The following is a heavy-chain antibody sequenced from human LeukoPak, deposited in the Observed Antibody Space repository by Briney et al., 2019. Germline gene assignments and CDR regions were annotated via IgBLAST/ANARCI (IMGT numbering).Heavy chain of an antibody. D-gene: IGHD5-12*01. Sequence: GGSLRLSCAASGFTFIDYSMNWVRQAPGKGLEWISYVGISSGNTKCADSVKGRFIISGDSAKNSVFLQMNSLRVEDTAVYYCARDHRYAFDNWGQGTLVTVSS. J-gene: IGHJ4*02. CDR3: ARDHRYAFDN. CDR2: VGISSGNT. CDR1: GFTFIDYS. V-gene: IGHV3-48*04.